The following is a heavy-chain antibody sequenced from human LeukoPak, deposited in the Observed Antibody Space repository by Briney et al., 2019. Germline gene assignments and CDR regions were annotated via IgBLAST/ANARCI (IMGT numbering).Heavy chain of an antibody. D-gene: IGHD3-3*01. CDR1: GGSLSSGSYY. Sequence: SDTLSLTCTVSGGSLSSGSYYWSWLRQPAGRGLEWFGCIYTSGSTNYNPSLKSRVTISADTSKSQFSLKLSSVTAADTAVYYCARDLWSGYPDYNWFDPWGQRTLVTVSS. CDR2: IYTSGST. CDR3: ARDLWSGYPDYNWFDP. J-gene: IGHJ5*02. V-gene: IGHV4-61*02.